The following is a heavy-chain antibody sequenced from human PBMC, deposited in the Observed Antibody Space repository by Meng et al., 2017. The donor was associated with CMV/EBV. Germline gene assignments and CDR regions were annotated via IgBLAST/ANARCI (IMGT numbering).Heavy chain of an antibody. CDR2: IYHSGST. Sequence: SETLSLTCTVSGYSISSGYYWDWIRQPPGKGLEWIGSIYHSGSTYYNPSLKSRVTISVDTSKNQFSLKLSSVTAADTAVYYCARDQLTGMDVWGQGTTVTVSS. D-gene: IGHD2-2*01. CDR1: GYSISSGYY. V-gene: IGHV4-38-2*02. CDR3: ARDQLTGMDV. J-gene: IGHJ6*02.